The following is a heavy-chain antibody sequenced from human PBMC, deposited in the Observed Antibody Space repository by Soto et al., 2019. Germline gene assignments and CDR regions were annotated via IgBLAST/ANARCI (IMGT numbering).Heavy chain of an antibody. D-gene: IGHD2-15*01. CDR1: GYTFTSYG. J-gene: IGHJ4*02. Sequence: GASVKVSCKASGYTFTSYGISWVRQAPGQGLEWMGWISAYNGNTNYAQKLQGRVTMTTDTSTSTAYMELRSLRSDDTALYYCARVVRFCSGGSCSRFLTIIEALAYWGQGTLDTVSS. V-gene: IGHV1-18*01. CDR3: ARVVRFCSGGSCSRFLTIIEALAY. CDR2: ISAYNGNT.